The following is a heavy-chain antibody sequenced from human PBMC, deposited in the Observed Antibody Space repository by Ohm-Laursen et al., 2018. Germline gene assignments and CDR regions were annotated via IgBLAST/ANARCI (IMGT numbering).Heavy chain of an antibody. D-gene: IGHD1-7*01. CDR3: AKDITGTTWWSYFDY. J-gene: IGHJ4*02. Sequence: GSLRLSCAASDLTLSDNYINWVRQAPGKGLEWVSGIYSDGVTDSADSVKGRFTISRDDSKNTVYLQMNSLRVDDTAVYYCAKDITGTTWWSYFDYWGQGTLVTVSS. CDR1: DLTLSDNY. V-gene: IGHV3-53*01. CDR2: IYSDGVT.